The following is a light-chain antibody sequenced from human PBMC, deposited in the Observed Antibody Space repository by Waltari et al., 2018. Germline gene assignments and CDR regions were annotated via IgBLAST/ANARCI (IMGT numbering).Light chain of an antibody. J-gene: IGLJ2*01. Sequence: QSVLTQPPSASGTPGQGVTISCSGSRSNIGSNTVNWYQHLPGTAPKVLIQSNNQRPSGVPARFSGSKSGTSASLAVSGLQSEDEGDYYCATWDDSLNGVVFGGGTKLTVL. CDR1: RSNIGSNT. CDR2: SNN. V-gene: IGLV1-44*01. CDR3: ATWDDSLNGVV.